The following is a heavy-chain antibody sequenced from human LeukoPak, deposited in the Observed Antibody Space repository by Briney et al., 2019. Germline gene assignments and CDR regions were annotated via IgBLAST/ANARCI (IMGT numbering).Heavy chain of an antibody. J-gene: IGHJ5*02. CDR3: ARVYPSWGWRWFDP. V-gene: IGHV4-34*01. D-gene: IGHD2-2*01. Sequence: GSLRLSCVASGFNFNNYDLHWVRQAPGKGLEWIGEINHSGSTNYNPSLKSRVTISVDTSKNQFSLKLSSVTAADTAVYYCARVYPSWGWRWFDPWGQGTLVTVSS. CDR2: INHSGST. CDR1: GFNFNNYD.